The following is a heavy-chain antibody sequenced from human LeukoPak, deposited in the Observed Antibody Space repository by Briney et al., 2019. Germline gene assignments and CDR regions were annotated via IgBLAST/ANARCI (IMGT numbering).Heavy chain of an antibody. J-gene: IGHJ6*04. CDR3: AELGITMIGGV. CDR1: GFTFSSYG. CDR2: ISTRSYYI. V-gene: IGHV3-21*01. D-gene: IGHD3-10*02. Sequence: GGSLRLSCAASGFTFSSYGMHWVRQAPGKGLEWVSSISTRSYYIYYADSVKGRFTISRDNAKNSLYLQMNSLRAEDTAVYYCAELGITMIGGVWGKGTTVTISS.